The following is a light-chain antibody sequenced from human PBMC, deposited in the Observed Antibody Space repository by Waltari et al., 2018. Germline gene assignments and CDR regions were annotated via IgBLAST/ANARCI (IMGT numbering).Light chain of an antibody. CDR3: QQYNSYSYT. Sequence: DIQMTQSPATLSASVGDRVTITSRASQSVSYWLAWYQQKPGKAPKLLIYDASSLESGVPSRFSGSGSGTEFTLTINSLQTDDFATYYCQQYNSYSYTFGQGTKLEI. CDR1: QSVSYW. CDR2: DAS. V-gene: IGKV1-5*01. J-gene: IGKJ2*01.